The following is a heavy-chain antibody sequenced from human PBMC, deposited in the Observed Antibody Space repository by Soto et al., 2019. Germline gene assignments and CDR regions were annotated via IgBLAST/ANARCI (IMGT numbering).Heavy chain of an antibody. J-gene: IGHJ5*02. V-gene: IGHV4-30-4*01. CDR2: IYYSGST. CDR1: GGSISSGDYY. CDR3: ARIEFALAGWFDP. D-gene: IGHD3-10*01. Sequence: KTSETLSLTWTVSGGSISSGDYYGIWIRQPPGKGLEWIGYIYYSGSTYYNPSLKSRVTISVDTSKNQFSLKLSSVTAADTAVYYCARIEFALAGWFDPWGQGTLVTVSS.